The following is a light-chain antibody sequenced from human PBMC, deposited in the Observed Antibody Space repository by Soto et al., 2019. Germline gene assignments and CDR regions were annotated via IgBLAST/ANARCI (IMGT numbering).Light chain of an antibody. CDR2: DTS. CDR1: QSVGGNS. CDR3: QQYQNAPRT. J-gene: IGKJ1*01. V-gene: IGKV3-20*01. Sequence: ETVLTQSPGTLSLSPGERATVSCRASQSVGGNSLAWYQQRPGQAPRLLIYDTSKRATGIPDRFSGSGSGTDFTLTISRLEPADFAVYYFQQYQNAPRTFGQGTKVEI.